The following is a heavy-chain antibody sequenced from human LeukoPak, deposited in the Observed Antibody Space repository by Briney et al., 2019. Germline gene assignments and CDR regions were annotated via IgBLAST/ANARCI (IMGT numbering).Heavy chain of an antibody. D-gene: IGHD1-26*01. CDR1: GASISSSSYY. CDR2: IYYSGST. CDR3: ARLGLRVGASNWFDP. V-gene: IGHV4-39*01. J-gene: IGHJ5*02. Sequence: SETLSLTCTVSGASISSSSYYWGWLRQPPGKGLEWIGSIYYSGSTYYNPSLKSRVTISVDTSKNQFSLKLSSVTAADTAVYYCARLGLRVGASNWFDPWGQGTLVTVSS.